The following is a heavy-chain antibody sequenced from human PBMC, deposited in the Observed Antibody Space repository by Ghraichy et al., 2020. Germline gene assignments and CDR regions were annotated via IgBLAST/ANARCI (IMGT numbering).Heavy chain of an antibody. V-gene: IGHV1-3*01. CDR1: GYTFTSYA. D-gene: IGHD3-22*01. Sequence: ASVKVSCKASGYTFTSYAMHWVRQAPGQRLEWMGWINAGNGNTKYSQKFQGRVTITRDTSASTAYMELSSLRSEDTAVYYCARGVQTATDYYDSSGYYWYYWGQGTLVTVSS. CDR3: ARGVQTATDYYDSSGYYWYY. J-gene: IGHJ4*02. CDR2: INAGNGNT.